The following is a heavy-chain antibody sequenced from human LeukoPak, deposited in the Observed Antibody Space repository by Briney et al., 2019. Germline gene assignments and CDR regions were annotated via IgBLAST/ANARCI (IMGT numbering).Heavy chain of an antibody. V-gene: IGHV4-30-2*01. CDR3: ARKYYDFWSGPLDY. Sequence: SETLSHTCAVSGGSISSGGYSWSWIRQPPGKGLEWIGYIYHSGSTYYNPSLKSRVTISVDRSKNQFSLKLSSVTAADTAVYYCARKYYDFWSGPLDYWGQGALVTVSS. CDR1: GGSISSGGYS. D-gene: IGHD3-3*01. CDR2: IYHSGST. J-gene: IGHJ4*02.